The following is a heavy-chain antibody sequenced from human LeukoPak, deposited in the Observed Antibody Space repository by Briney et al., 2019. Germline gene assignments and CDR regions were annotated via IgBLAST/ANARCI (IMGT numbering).Heavy chain of an antibody. V-gene: IGHV4-31*03. Sequence: SESLSLTCTVSGGSISSVGYSWSWIRQHPGKGLEWIGYIYYSGSTYYTPSLKSRVTISVDTSKNQFSLKLSSVTAADTAVYYCAQGSLWFGGYYYYGMDVWGQGTTVTVSS. CDR1: GGSISSVGYS. CDR3: AQGSLWFGGYYYYGMDV. CDR2: IYYSGST. D-gene: IGHD3-10*01. J-gene: IGHJ6*02.